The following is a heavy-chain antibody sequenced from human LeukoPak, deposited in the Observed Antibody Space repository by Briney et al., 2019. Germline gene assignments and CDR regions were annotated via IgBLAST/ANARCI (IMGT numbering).Heavy chain of an antibody. Sequence: PGGSLRLSCAASGFTFSTYGMNWVRQAPGKGLEWVGRIRNRAINYTTDYAASVKGRFTISRDDSKNLLYLQMNSLKTEDTAVYYCSRAPYALDVWGQGTTVIVSS. J-gene: IGHJ6*02. CDR1: GFTFSTYG. CDR3: SRAPYALDV. CDR2: IRNRAINYTT. D-gene: IGHD2-2*01. V-gene: IGHV3-72*01.